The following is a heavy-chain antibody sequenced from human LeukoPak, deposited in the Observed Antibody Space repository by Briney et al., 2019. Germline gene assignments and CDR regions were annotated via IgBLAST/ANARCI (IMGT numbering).Heavy chain of an antibody. CDR1: GFTFSSYG. CDR3: ARDYGSGSYYTAPGWFDP. J-gene: IGHJ5*02. CDR2: IWYDGSNK. V-gene: IGHV3-33*01. D-gene: IGHD3-10*01. Sequence: GGSLRLSWAASGFTFSSYGMHWVRQAPGKGLEWVAVIWYDGSNKYYADSVKGRFPISRDNSKNTLYLQMNSLRAEDTAVYYCARDYGSGSYYTAPGWFDPWGQGTLVTVSS.